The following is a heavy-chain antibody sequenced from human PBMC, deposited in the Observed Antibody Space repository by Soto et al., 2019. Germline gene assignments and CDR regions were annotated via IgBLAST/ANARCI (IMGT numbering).Heavy chain of an antibody. D-gene: IGHD3-10*01. CDR2: ISSSSSYI. V-gene: IGHV3-21*01. Sequence: GGSLRLSCAASGFTFSSYSMNWVRQAPWKGLEWVSSISSSSSYIYYADSVKGRFTISRDNAKNSLYLQMNSLRAEDTAVYYCARDLYGSGSYSPPVAFDIWGQGTMVTVSS. CDR3: ARDLYGSGSYSPPVAFDI. CDR1: GFTFSSYS. J-gene: IGHJ3*02.